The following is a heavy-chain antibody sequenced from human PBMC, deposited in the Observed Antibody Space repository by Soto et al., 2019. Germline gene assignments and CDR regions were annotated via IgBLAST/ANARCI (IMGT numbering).Heavy chain of an antibody. CDR3: ARPYSSTPRENYYYYYPDV. CDR1: GYTFTSYA. V-gene: IGHV1-3*01. Sequence: ASVKVSCKASGYTFTSYAMNWVSKAPGKRLEWMGWINAGNGNTKYSQKYQGRVTITRDKYASTAYMELCSLRSEDTAVYYYARPYSSTPRENYYYYYPDVWGKGTTVTVSS. D-gene: IGHD6-13*01. CDR2: INAGNGNT. J-gene: IGHJ6*03.